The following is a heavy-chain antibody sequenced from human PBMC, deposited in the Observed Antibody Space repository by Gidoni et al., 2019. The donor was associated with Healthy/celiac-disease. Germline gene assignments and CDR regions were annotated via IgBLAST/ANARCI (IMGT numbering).Heavy chain of an antibody. Sequence: QVQLVESGGGVVQPGRSLRLSCAASGFPFSSYAMHWVRQAPGKGLEWVAVISYDGSNKYYADSVKGRFTISRDNSKNTLYLQMNSLRAEDTAVYYCAGGTMVQGVIQYWGQGTLVTVSS. J-gene: IGHJ4*02. CDR2: ISYDGSNK. V-gene: IGHV3-30-3*01. CDR1: GFPFSSYA. D-gene: IGHD3-10*01. CDR3: AGGTMVQGVIQY.